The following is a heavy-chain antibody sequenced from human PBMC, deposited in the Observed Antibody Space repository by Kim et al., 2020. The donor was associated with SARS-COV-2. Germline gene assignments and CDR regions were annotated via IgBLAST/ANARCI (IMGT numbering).Heavy chain of an antibody. CDR2: IKSKTDGGTT. Sequence: GGSLRLSCAASGFTFSNAWMSWVRQAPGKGLEWVGRIKSKTDGGTTDYAAPVKGRFTISRDDSKNTLYLQMNSLKTEDTAVYYCTTDSHPYYYDSSGYYYDLDYWGQGNLVTVSS. CDR1: GFTFSNAW. J-gene: IGHJ4*02. V-gene: IGHV3-15*01. CDR3: TTDSHPYYYDSSGYYYDLDY. D-gene: IGHD3-22*01.